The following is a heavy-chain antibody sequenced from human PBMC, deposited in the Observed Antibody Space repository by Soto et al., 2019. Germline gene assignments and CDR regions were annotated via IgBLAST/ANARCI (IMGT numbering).Heavy chain of an antibody. D-gene: IGHD2-21*02. Sequence: PGGSLRLSCAASGFTFSIYAMSWVRQAPGKGLEWVSAISGSGGSTYYADSVKGRFTISRDNSKNTLYLQMNSLRAEDTAVYYCAKRPDKPRHIVVVTATLYFDDWGQGTLVTVAS. V-gene: IGHV3-23*01. CDR3: AKRPDKPRHIVVVTATLYFDD. CDR2: ISGSGGST. J-gene: IGHJ4*02. CDR1: GFTFSIYA.